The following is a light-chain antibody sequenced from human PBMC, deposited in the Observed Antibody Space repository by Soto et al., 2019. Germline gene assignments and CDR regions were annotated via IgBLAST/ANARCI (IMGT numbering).Light chain of an antibody. CDR3: SSYRSSSTYV. CDR1: SSDVGAYNS. CDR2: EVS. V-gene: IGLV2-14*01. Sequence: QSALTQPASVSGSPGQSITISCTGTSSDVGAYNSVSWYQQYPGKAPKLMMYEVSNRPSGVSDRFSGSKSGNTASLTISGLQTEDEADYYCSSYRSSSTYVFGTGTKLTVL. J-gene: IGLJ1*01.